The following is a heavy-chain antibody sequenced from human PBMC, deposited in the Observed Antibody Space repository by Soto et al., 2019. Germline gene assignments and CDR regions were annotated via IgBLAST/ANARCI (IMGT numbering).Heavy chain of an antibody. V-gene: IGHV4-59*01. CDR3: ARGNVVVPAAMSLLLDYYYYYMDV. CDR1: GGSISSYY. CDR2: IYYCGST. J-gene: IGHJ6*03. D-gene: IGHD2-2*01. Sequence: SETLSLTCTVSGGSISSYYWSWIRQPPGKGLEWIGYIYYCGSTNYNPSLKSRVTISVDTSKNQFSLKLSSVTAADTAVYYCARGNVVVPAAMSLLLDYYYYYMDVWGKGTTVTVSS.